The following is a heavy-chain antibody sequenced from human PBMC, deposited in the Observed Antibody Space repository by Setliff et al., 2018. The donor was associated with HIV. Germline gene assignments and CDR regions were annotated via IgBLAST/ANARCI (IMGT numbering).Heavy chain of an antibody. CDR1: GYTFTDYY. D-gene: IGHD5-12*01. CDR3: ARGPRWLQLTERRFDY. CDR2: IYPNTGGT. Sequence: ASVKVSCKASGYTFTDYYVHWVRQAPGQGLEWMGWIYPNTGGTNYAQKFQGRVTMTRDTSISTAYMELSRLRSDDTAVYYCARGPRWLQLTERRFDYWGQGTLVTVSS. V-gene: IGHV1-2*02. J-gene: IGHJ4*02.